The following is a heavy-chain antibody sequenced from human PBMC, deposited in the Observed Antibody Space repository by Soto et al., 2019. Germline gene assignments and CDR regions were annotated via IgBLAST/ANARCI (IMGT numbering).Heavy chain of an antibody. V-gene: IGHV3-21*01. D-gene: IGHD1-26*01. CDR2: ISSSSSYI. CDR3: ARDPTTEGRLWFDP. Sequence: GGSLRLSCAASGFTFSSYSMNWVRQAPGKGLEWVSSISSSSSYIYYADSVKGRFTISRDNAKNSLYLQMNSLRAEDTAVYYCARDPTTEGRLWFDPWGQGTLVTVSS. CDR1: GFTFSSYS. J-gene: IGHJ5*02.